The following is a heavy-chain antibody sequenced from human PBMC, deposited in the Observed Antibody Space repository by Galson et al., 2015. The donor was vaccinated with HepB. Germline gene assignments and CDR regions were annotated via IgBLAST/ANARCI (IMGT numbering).Heavy chain of an antibody. Sequence: SVKVSCKASGGTFSSYAISWVRQAPGQGLEWMGGIIPILGIANYAQKFQGRVTITADKSTSTAYMELSSLRSEDTAVYYCAAIVVVVAATRRWAAFDIWGQGTMVTVPS. CDR3: AAIVVVVAATRRWAAFDI. CDR1: GGTFSSYA. J-gene: IGHJ3*02. V-gene: IGHV1-69*10. CDR2: IIPILGIA. D-gene: IGHD2-15*01.